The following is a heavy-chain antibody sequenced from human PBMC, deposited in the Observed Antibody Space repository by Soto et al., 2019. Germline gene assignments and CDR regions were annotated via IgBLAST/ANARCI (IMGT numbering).Heavy chain of an antibody. J-gene: IGHJ6*02. CDR2: IYYSGST. V-gene: IGHV4-31*03. Sequence: KPSETLSLTCTVSGDSISSSGYYWSWLRQHPGKGLEWIGYIYYSGSTYYSPSLKSRVTISADMSKNQFSLELRSVTGADTAVYFCARDPPDYYYGMDVWGQGTTVTVSS. CDR3: ARDPPDYYYGMDV. CDR1: GDSISSSGYY.